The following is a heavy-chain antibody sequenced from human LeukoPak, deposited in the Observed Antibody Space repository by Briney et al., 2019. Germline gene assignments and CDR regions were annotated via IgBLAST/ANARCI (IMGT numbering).Heavy chain of an antibody. CDR3: ARALTTVTTTVSAR. D-gene: IGHD4-17*01. V-gene: IGHV7-4-1*02. CDR1: GYTFTSYA. Sequence: ASVKVSCKASGYTFTSYAMSWVRQAPGQGLEWMGWINTNTGNPTYAQGFTGRFVFSLDTSVSTAYLQISSLKAEDTAVYYCARALTTVTTTVSARWGQGTLVTVSS. J-gene: IGHJ4*02. CDR2: INTNTGNP.